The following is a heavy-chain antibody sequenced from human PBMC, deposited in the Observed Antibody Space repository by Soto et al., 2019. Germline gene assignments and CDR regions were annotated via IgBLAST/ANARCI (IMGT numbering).Heavy chain of an antibody. D-gene: IGHD2-2*01. CDR1: GGTFSSYA. J-gene: IGHJ5*02. CDR3: ARGGIYCSSTSCYPEGWFDP. V-gene: IGHV1-69*01. CDR2: IIPIFGTA. Sequence: QVQLVQSGAEVKKPGSSVKVSCKASGGTFSSYAISWVRQAPGQGLEWMGGIIPIFGTANYAQKFQGRVTITADESTSTAYMELSSLRSEDTAVYYCARGGIYCSSTSCYPEGWFDPWGQGPLVTVSS.